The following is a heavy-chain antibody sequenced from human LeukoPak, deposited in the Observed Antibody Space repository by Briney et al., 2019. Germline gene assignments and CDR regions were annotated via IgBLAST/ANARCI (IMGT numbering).Heavy chain of an antibody. Sequence: PGGSLRLSCAASGYSFSNAWMSWVRQAPGKGLEWVGPIKSKSDDGTTEYAAPVKGRFPISRDDSENTLYLQMNSLKAEDRAVYYCTTERRNSWYAAWFDPWGQGTLVTASS. J-gene: IGHJ5*02. CDR2: IKSKSDDGTT. CDR1: GYSFSNAW. V-gene: IGHV3-15*01. D-gene: IGHD6-13*01. CDR3: TTERRNSWYAAWFDP.